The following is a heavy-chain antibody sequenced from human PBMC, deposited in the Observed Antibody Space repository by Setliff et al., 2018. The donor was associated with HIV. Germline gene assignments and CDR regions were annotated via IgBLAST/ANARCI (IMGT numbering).Heavy chain of an antibody. CDR2: IYSGGST. Sequence: GGSLRLSCAASGFTVSSNYMSWVRQAPGKGLEWVSVIYSGGSTYYADSVKGRFTISRDNSKNTLHLQMNSLRAEDTAVYYCARARGYYDSSGYYYWGQGTLVTVSS. V-gene: IGHV3-53*01. CDR1: GFTVSSNY. D-gene: IGHD3-22*01. CDR3: ARARGYYDSSGYYY. J-gene: IGHJ4*02.